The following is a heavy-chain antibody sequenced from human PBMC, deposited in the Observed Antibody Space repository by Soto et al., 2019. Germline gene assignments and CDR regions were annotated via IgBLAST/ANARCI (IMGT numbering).Heavy chain of an antibody. CDR2: ISPNSGDT. V-gene: IGHV1-2*02. CDR3: ASALSGWFVV. D-gene: IGHD6-25*01. J-gene: IGHJ5*02. CDR1: GYTFTGDY. Sequence: QVQLVQSGAEVKTPGASVKVSCQTSGYTFTGDYLHWGRQGSGPGLEWMGWISPNSGDTKYAQQFLDRVTLTRDTSINTAFMELKRLKSDDTAVYYCASALSGWFVVWGQGSLVTVPS.